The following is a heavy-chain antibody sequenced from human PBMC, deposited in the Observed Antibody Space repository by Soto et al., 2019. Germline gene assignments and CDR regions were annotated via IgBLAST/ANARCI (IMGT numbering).Heavy chain of an antibody. D-gene: IGHD3-9*01. CDR3: ARVGRSVLRYFGWPIPEGR. V-gene: IGHV1-18*01. J-gene: IGHJ4*02. CDR2: ISAYNGNT. Sequence: QVQLVQSGAEVKKPGASVKVSCKASGYTFTSYGISWVRQAPGQGLEWMGWISAYNGNTNYAQKLQGRVTMTTDTATSNAYMELRSLRSDDTAVYYCARVGRSVLRYFGWPIPEGRWGQRALVSVSS. CDR1: GYTFTSYG.